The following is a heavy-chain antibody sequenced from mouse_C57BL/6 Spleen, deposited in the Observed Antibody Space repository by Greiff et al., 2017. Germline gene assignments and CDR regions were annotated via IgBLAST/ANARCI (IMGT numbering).Heavy chain of an antibody. Sequence: QVQLQQSGAELVRPGTSVKVSCKASGYAFTNYLIEWVKQRPGQGLEWIGVINPGSGGTNYNEKFKGKATWTADKSSSTAYMQLSSLTSEDSAVYFCARRDGYYDYFDYWGQGTTRTVSS. D-gene: IGHD2-3*01. J-gene: IGHJ2*01. CDR1: GYAFTNYL. CDR3: ARRDGYYDYFDY. V-gene: IGHV1-54*01. CDR2: INPGSGGT.